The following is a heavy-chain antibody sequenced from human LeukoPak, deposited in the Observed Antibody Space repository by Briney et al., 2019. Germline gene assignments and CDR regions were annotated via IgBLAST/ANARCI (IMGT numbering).Heavy chain of an antibody. Sequence: GASVKVSCKASGYTFTTYFIHWVRQAPGQGLEWMAMINPNGDSTSYSQNLQARLTLTRDTSTSTVYTELSSLTSEDTAVYYCARDRYINSGVTTFPHWGQGPLVTVSA. J-gene: IGHJ4*02. CDR2: INPNGDST. CDR1: GYTFTTYF. D-gene: IGHD4-11*01. CDR3: ARDRYINSGVTTFPH. V-gene: IGHV1-46*01.